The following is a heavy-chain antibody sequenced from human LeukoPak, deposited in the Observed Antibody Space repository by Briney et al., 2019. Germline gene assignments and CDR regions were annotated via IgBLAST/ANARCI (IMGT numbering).Heavy chain of an antibody. J-gene: IGHJ4*02. Sequence: SETLSLTCAVYGGSFSGYYWSWIRQPPGKGLEWIGEINHSGSTNYNPSLKSRVTISVDTSKNQFSLKLSSVTAADTAVYYCARGVTPSFDYWGQGTLVTVSS. CDR3: ARGVTPSFDY. CDR1: GGSFSGYY. V-gene: IGHV4-34*01. D-gene: IGHD2-21*02. CDR2: INHSGST.